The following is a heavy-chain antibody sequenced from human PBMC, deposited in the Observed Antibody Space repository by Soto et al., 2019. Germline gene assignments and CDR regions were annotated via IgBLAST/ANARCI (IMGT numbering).Heavy chain of an antibody. V-gene: IGHV4-30-4*01. J-gene: IGHJ4*02. CDR3: ATESGSTYGYFDH. CDR1: GGAVPSDEEY. CDR2: ISNSGST. Sequence: SETLSLTCTVSGGAVPSDEEYWSCIRQSPGKGLEWIGYISNSGSTGYNPSLKTRLSMSVDRSKNQFTLRLTSVTAADTAVYFCATESGSTYGYFDHWGQGTQVTVSS. D-gene: IGHD5-18*01.